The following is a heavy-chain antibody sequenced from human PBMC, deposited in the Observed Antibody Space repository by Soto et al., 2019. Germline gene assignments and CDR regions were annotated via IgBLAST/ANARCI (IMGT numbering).Heavy chain of an antibody. V-gene: IGHV3-30*18. CDR2: ISYDGSNK. Sequence: GGSLRLSFAASGFTFSNYVMHWVRQAPGKGLEWVAVISYDGSNKYYADSVRGRFTISRDNSKNTLILQMNSLRPEDTAVYYCEKAVSWMTTVSCFDYWGQGTPVPVYS. CDR1: GFTFSNYV. J-gene: IGHJ4*02. D-gene: IGHD4-17*01. CDR3: EKAVSWMTTVSCFDY.